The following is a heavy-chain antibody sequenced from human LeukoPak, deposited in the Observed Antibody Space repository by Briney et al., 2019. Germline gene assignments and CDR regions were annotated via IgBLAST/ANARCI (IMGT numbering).Heavy chain of an antibody. J-gene: IGHJ3*01. CDR2: ISSSSSTI. CDR1: GFTFSSYG. V-gene: IGHV3-48*01. D-gene: IGHD6-19*01. Sequence: GGSLRLSCAASGFTFSSYGMTWVRQAPGKGQEWVSYISSSSSTIYYADSVKGRFTISRDNAKNSLYLQMNSLRAEDTAVYYCASLKNSGWGNAFHFWGQGTMVTVSS. CDR3: ASLKNSGWGNAFHF.